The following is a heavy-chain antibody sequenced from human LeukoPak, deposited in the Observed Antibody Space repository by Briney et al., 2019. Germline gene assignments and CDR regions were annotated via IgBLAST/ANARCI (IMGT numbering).Heavy chain of an antibody. D-gene: IGHD2-15*01. CDR1: GGSTSSSSYY. J-gene: IGHJ4*02. CDR2: IHYSGST. Sequence: SENLSFTCTVSGGSTSSSSYYWAWTRQPPGKGLEWIGSIHYSGSTYYNPSLQTRVTIPIDTSKNQFSLKLRFVTAADTAVYYCARDPNVVIVSASCFDYWGQGTLVTVSS. CDR3: ARDPNVVIVSASCFDY. V-gene: IGHV4-39*07.